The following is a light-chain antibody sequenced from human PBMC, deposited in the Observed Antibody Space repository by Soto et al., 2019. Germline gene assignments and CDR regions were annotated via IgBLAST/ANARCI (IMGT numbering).Light chain of an antibody. CDR1: RSDVGRYNY. CDR2: EVT. Sequence: QSALTQPASVSGSPGQSIVISCTGTRSDVGRYNYVSWYQQHPGKAPKLLIYEVTYRPSGVSARFSGSKSGNTASLTISGLQAEDEADHYCSSYSTTNNPHVLFGGGTKVTVL. J-gene: IGLJ2*01. V-gene: IGLV2-14*01. CDR3: SSYSTTNNPHVL.